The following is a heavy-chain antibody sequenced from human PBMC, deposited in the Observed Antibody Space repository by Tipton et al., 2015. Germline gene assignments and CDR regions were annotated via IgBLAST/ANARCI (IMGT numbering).Heavy chain of an antibody. V-gene: IGHV4-31*03. J-gene: IGHJ3*02. CDR3: ARVGVGYCAGGNCYTDDAFEI. CDR2: IYHSGST. D-gene: IGHD2-8*02. Sequence: TLSLTCTVSGASITSDTYYWSWIRQHPGKGLEWIGYIYHSGSTYYNPSLKSRVSMSVDTSKNQFSLKLSSVTAADTAVYYCARVGVGYCAGGNCYTDDAFEIWGQGTMVTVSS. CDR1: GASITSDTYY.